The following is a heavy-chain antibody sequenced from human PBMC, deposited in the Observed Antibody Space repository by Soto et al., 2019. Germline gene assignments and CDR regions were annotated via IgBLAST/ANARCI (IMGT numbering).Heavy chain of an antibody. CDR2: IYHSGST. CDR1: GGSISSGGYS. J-gene: IGHJ4*02. V-gene: IGHV4-30-2*01. CDR3: ARAAGVQNLDY. Sequence: QLQLQESGSGLVKPSQTLSLTCAVSGGSISSGGYSWSWIRQPPGKGLEWIGYIYHSGSTYYNPSLKSRVTIAVDRTKNQFSLKLSSVTAADTAVYYCARAAGVQNLDYWGQGTLVTVSS. D-gene: IGHD2-8*01.